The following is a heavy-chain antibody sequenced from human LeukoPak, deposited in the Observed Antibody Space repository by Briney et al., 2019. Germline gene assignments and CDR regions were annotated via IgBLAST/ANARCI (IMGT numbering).Heavy chain of an antibody. CDR2: ISSSSSYI. CDR3: AKDPPTSGTTFDY. V-gene: IGHV3-21*01. J-gene: IGHJ4*02. Sequence: GGSLRLSCAASGFTFCSYSINWVRQAPGKGLEWVSSISSSSSYIYYADSVKGRFTISRDNAKNSLYPQMNSLRAEDTAVYYCAKDPPTSGTTFDYWGRGTLVTVSS. D-gene: IGHD1-1*01. CDR1: GFTFCSYS.